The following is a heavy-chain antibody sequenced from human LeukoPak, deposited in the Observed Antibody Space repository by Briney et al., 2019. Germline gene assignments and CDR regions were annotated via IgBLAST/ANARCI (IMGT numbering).Heavy chain of an antibody. J-gene: IGHJ4*02. CDR2: IHYSGST. V-gene: IGHV4-59*11. Sequence: SETLSLTCTVSGGSISSHYWSWIRQPPGKGLEWIGYIHYSGSTNYNPSLKSRVTISVDTSKNQFSLKLSSVTAADTAVYYCARTGRYQRQYYFDYWGQGTLVTVSS. D-gene: IGHD1-1*01. CDR1: GGSISSHY. CDR3: ARTGRYQRQYYFDY.